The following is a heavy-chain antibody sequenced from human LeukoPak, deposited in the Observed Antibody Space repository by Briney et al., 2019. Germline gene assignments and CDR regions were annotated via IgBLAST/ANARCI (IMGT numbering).Heavy chain of an antibody. CDR1: GYTFTSFG. D-gene: IGHD2-2*01. J-gene: IGHJ4*02. V-gene: IGHV1-18*01. CDR2: ISGYNGNT. CDR3: ARDAIIVVVPALDY. Sequence: ASVKVSCKTSGYTFTSFGISWVRQAPGQGLEWMGWISGYNGNTNYAQKFQDRVTMTTDTSTSTAYMEVRSLRSDDTAVYYCARDAIIVVVPALDYWGQGTLVTVSS.